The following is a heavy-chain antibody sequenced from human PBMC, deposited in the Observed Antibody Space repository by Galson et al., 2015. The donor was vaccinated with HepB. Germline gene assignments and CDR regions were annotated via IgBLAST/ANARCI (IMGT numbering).Heavy chain of an antibody. V-gene: IGHV3-30-3*01. J-gene: IGHJ4*02. CDR1: GFTFSSYA. CDR3: ARRDYYDSSFDY. CDR2: ISYDGSNK. D-gene: IGHD3-22*01. Sequence: SLRLSCAASGFTFSSYAMHWVRQAPGKGLEWVAVISYDGSNKYYADSVKGRFTISRDNSKNTLYLQMNSLRAEDTAVYYCARRDYYDSSFDYWGQGTLVTVSS.